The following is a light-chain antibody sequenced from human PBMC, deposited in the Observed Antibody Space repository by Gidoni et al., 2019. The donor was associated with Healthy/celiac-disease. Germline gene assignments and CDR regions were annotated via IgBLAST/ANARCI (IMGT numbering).Light chain of an antibody. CDR1: QSISSY. V-gene: IGKV1-39*01. CDR3: QQSYSTPS. Sequence: DIQMTQSPSSLSASVRDRVTITCRASQSISSYLNWYQQKPGKAPKLLIYAASSLQSGVPSRFSGSGSGTDFTLTISSLQPEDFATYYCQQSYSTPSFXQXTKVEI. CDR2: AAS. J-gene: IGKJ1*01.